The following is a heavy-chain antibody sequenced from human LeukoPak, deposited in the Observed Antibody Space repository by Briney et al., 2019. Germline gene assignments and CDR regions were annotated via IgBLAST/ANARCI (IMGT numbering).Heavy chain of an antibody. D-gene: IGHD3-3*01. V-gene: IGHV1-2*02. CDR2: INPNSGGT. J-gene: IGHJ4*02. Sequence: ASVKVSCKASGYTFTGYYMHWVRQAPGQGLEWMGWINPNSGGTNYAQKFQGRVTMTRDTSISTAYMELSRLRSDDTAVYYCAGDRYDFWSGYYSYFDYWGQGTLVTVSS. CDR1: GYTFTGYY. CDR3: AGDRYDFWSGYYSYFDY.